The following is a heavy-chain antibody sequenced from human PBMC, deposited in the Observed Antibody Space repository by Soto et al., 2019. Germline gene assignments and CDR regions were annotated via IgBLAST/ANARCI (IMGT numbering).Heavy chain of an antibody. CDR2: ISYDGSNK. Sequence: PGGSLRLSCAASGFTFSSYGMHWVRQAPGKGREWVAVISYDGSNKYYADSVKGRFTISRDNSKNTLYLQMNSLRAEDTAVYYCAKDVVGATREYYFDYWGQGTLVTVSS. D-gene: IGHD1-26*01. CDR3: AKDVVGATREYYFDY. CDR1: GFTFSSYG. V-gene: IGHV3-30*18. J-gene: IGHJ4*02.